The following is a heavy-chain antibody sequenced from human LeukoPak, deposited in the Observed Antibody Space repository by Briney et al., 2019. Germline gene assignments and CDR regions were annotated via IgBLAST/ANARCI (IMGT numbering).Heavy chain of an antibody. D-gene: IGHD3-16*02. V-gene: IGHV3-23*01. CDR3: AKDALISFRGACSQSDY. J-gene: IGHJ4*02. Sequence: GGSLRLSCAASGFTFSSYAMSWVRQAPGKGLEWVSAISGSGSNTNYADSVKGRFTISRDIFKNSLYLQMNSLRAEDTAVYYCAKDALISFRGACSQSDYWGQGTLVTVSS. CDR1: GFTFSSYA. CDR2: ISGSGSNT.